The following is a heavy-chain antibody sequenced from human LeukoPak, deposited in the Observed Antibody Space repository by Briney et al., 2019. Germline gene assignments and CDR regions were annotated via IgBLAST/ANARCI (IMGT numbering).Heavy chain of an antibody. CDR3: AKPLMRDRWFGES. V-gene: IGHV3-30*02. J-gene: IGHJ5*02. Sequence: RGSLRLSCAASGFTFSYYGIHWVRQAPGKGLEWVAFIRYAKSVKGRFTISRDTSRNTVSLQMNSLRLEDTAIYYCAKPLMRDRWFGESWGQGTLVTVSS. CDR1: GFTFSYYG. D-gene: IGHD3-10*01. CDR2: IR.